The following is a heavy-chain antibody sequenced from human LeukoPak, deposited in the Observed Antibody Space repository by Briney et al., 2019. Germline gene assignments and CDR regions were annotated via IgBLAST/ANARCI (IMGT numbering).Heavy chain of an antibody. V-gene: IGHV1-18*01. CDR1: GYSFTSYG. J-gene: IGHJ3*02. CDR3: ARVRFITMVRGVAHAFDI. Sequence: GASVKVSCKASGYSFTSYGISWVRQAAGQGLERMGWISAYNGNTNYAQKLQGRVTMTTDTSTSTAYMELRSLRSDDTAVYYCARVRFITMVRGVAHAFDIWGQGTMVTVSS. D-gene: IGHD3-10*01. CDR2: ISAYNGNT.